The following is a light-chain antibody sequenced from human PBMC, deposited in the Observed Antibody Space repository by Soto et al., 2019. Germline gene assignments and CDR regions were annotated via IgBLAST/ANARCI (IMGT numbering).Light chain of an antibody. Sequence: DIHMNQSPSSLSASVGDKVTITCRASQGIRNDLSWYQQKPGKAPKLLIYAASSLQSGVPSRFSGSGSGTDFTLTISILQAEDVATYYCQQANSFPRTFGGGTKVDI. CDR3: QQANSFPRT. J-gene: IGKJ4*01. V-gene: IGKV1-17*01. CDR2: AAS. CDR1: QGIRND.